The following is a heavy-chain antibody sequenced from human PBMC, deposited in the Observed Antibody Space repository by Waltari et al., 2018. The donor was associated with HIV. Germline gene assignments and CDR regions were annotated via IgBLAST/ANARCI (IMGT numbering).Heavy chain of an antibody. CDR1: GGSCSCNY. V-gene: IGHV4-34*01. Sequence: QVQLQQWGAGLLHPSETLSLTCAVCGGSCSCNYWTWIRPPPVKGLEWIGEIYHGGSPNYSPHLKRRVTILMDSFKKQLSLKMPSVTVADTGVYYCARVPRSVVGAPGDPWAQGTLITVS. J-gene: IGHJ5*02. CDR3: ARVPRSVVGAPGDP. D-gene: IGHD6-19*01. CDR2: IYHGGSP.